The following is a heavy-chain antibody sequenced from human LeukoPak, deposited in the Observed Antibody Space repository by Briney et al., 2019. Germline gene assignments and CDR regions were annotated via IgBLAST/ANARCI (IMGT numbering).Heavy chain of an antibody. CDR3: ARDSSSSYLFDY. V-gene: IGHV3-9*01. D-gene: IGHD6-6*01. CDR1: GFSFDDYA. CDR2: ISWNSGSI. J-gene: IGHJ4*02. Sequence: GGSLRLSCAASGFSFDDYAMHWVRQAPGKGLEWVSGISWNSGSIGYADSVKGRFTISRDNAKNSLYLQMNSLRAEDTAVYYCARDSSSSYLFDYWDQGTLVTVSS.